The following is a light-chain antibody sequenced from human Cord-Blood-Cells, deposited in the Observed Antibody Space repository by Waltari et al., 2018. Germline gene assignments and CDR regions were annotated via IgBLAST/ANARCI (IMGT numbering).Light chain of an antibody. CDR1: QGVSSSD. V-gene: IGKV3-20*01. CDR3: QQYGSSLYS. CDR2: GAS. Sequence: EIVLTQSPGTLSLSPGERATLSCRASQGVSSSDLAWYQQKPGQAPRLLIYGASSRTTGIPDRFSGSGSGTDFTLTISRLEPEDFAVYYCQQYGSSLYSFGQGTKLEIK. J-gene: IGKJ2*03.